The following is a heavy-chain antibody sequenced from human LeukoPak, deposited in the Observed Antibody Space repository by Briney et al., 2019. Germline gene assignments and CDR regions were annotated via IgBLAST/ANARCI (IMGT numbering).Heavy chain of an antibody. J-gene: IGHJ5*02. CDR2: INSDGSST. V-gene: IGHV3-74*01. CDR3: AKIVVVAAATGFDP. Sequence: GGSLRLSCAASGFTFSSYWMHWVRQAPGKGLVWVSRINSDGSSTSYADSVKGRFTISRDNAKNSLYLQMNSLRAEDTAVYYCAKIVVVAAATGFDPWGQGTLVTVSS. CDR1: GFTFSSYW. D-gene: IGHD2-15*01.